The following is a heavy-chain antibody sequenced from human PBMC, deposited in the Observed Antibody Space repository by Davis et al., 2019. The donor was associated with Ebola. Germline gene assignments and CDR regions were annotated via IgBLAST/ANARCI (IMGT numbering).Heavy chain of an antibody. J-gene: IGHJ4*02. V-gene: IGHV1-2*06. CDR2: INANTGGT. CDR3: ARPSFYDGGALSN. Sequence: ASVKVSCKTSGYTFTGFYLHWVRQAPGQGPEWMGRINANTGGTSYAQNFQGRVTVTRDRSSSTVYMELSNLRSDDTAVYYCARPSFYDGGALSNGGQGTLVTVSS. D-gene: IGHD2/OR15-2a*01. CDR1: GYTFTGFY.